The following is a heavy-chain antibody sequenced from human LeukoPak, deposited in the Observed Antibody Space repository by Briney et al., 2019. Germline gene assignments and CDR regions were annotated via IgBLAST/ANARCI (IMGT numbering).Heavy chain of an antibody. Sequence: GGSLRLSCAASGFTFSSYSMNWVRQAPGKGLEWVSSISSSGTYIFYADSVKGRFTISRDIAKNSLYLQMNSLRAEDTAVYYCARGVIPLTRWVWFDPWGQGTLVTVSS. CDR3: ARGVIPLTRWVWFDP. CDR2: ISSSGTYI. V-gene: IGHV3-21*01. D-gene: IGHD2-21*01. CDR1: GFTFSSYS. J-gene: IGHJ5*02.